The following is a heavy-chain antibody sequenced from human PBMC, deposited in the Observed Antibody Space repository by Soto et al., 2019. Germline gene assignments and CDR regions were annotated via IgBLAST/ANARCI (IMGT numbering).Heavy chain of an antibody. CDR1: GFTFSSYW. CDR2: INSDGSST. V-gene: IGHV3-74*01. CDR3: ARDLFYCSGGSCYNWFDP. J-gene: IGHJ5*02. D-gene: IGHD2-15*01. Sequence: GGSLRLSCAASGFTFSSYWMHWVRQAPGKGLVWVSRINSDGSSTSYADSVKGRFTISRDNAKNTLYLQMNSLRAEDTAAYYCARDLFYCSGGSCYNWFDPWGQGTLVTVSS.